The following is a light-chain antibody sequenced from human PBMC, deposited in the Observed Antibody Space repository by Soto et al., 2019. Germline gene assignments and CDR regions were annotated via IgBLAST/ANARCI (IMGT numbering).Light chain of an antibody. CDR2: WAS. V-gene: IGKV4-1*01. J-gene: IGKJ1*01. Sequence: DIVMTQSPDSLAVSLGEWATINCNSSQSVLYSSNKKNYLAWFQQKSGQSPKVLIYWASTRESGVPDRFSVSGSRTDFTLTISSLQGEDAAVYYCQQSYSTPRTFGHGTKVEIK. CDR3: QQSYSTPRT. CDR1: QSVLYSSNKKNY.